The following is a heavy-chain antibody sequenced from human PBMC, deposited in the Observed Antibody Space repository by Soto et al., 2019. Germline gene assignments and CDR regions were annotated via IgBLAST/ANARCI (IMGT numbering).Heavy chain of an antibody. J-gene: IGHJ3*02. CDR1: GGSISSGGYY. CDR3: ARSLLRFLEWLAPGAFDI. V-gene: IGHV4-31*03. D-gene: IGHD3-3*01. Sequence: QVQLQESGPGLVKPSQTLSLTCTVSGGSISSGGYYWSWIRQHPGKGLEWIGYIYYSGSTYYNPSLKSRVTIPVDPPKNQCSLKLSSVTAADTAVYYCARSLLRFLEWLAPGAFDIWGQGTMVTVSS. CDR2: IYYSGST.